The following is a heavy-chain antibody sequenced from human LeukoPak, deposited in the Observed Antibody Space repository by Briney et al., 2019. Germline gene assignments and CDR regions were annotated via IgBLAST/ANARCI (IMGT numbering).Heavy chain of an antibody. CDR2: IKQDGSEK. D-gene: IGHD2-2*01. Sequence: GSLRLSCAASGFTFSSYWMSWVRQAPGKGLEWVANIKQDGSEKYYVDSVKGRFTISRDNAKNSLYLQMNSLRAEDTTVYYCARDQRVPAADYWGQGTLVTVSS. J-gene: IGHJ4*02. V-gene: IGHV3-7*01. CDR1: GFTFSSYW. CDR3: ARDQRVPAADY.